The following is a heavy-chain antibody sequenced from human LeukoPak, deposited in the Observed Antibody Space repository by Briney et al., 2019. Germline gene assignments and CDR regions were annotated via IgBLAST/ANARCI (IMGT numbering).Heavy chain of an antibody. CDR3: ARDDYVWGSYRYNWFDP. V-gene: IGHV4-61*02. CDR2: IYTSGST. J-gene: IGHJ5*02. CDR1: GSSISSGSYY. D-gene: IGHD3-16*02. Sequence: KPSQTLSLTCTVSGSSISSGSYYWSWIRQPAGKGLEWIGRIYTSGSTNYNPSLKSRVTISVDTSKNQFSLKLSSVTAADTAVYYCARDDYVWGSYRYNWFDPWGQGTLVTVSS.